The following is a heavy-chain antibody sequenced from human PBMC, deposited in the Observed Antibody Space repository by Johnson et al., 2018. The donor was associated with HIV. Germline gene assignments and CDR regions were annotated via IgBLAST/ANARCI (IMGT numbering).Heavy chain of an antibody. J-gene: IGHJ3*02. Sequence: VQLVESGGGVVQPGGSLRLSCAASGFTFSNAWMNWVRQAPGKGLEWVGRIQSKTDGGTTDYAAPVKGRFTISRDDSKNTLSLQMNSLKTEDTAVYYCTTRRVVGATPTPDDAFDIWGQGTMVTVSS. CDR1: GFTFSNAW. CDR3: TTRRVVGATPTPDDAFDI. D-gene: IGHD1-26*01. CDR2: IQSKTDGGTT. V-gene: IGHV3-15*01.